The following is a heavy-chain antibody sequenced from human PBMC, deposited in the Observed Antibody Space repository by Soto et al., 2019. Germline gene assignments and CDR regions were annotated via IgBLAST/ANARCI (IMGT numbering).Heavy chain of an antibody. CDR1: GVSLNTADTW. D-gene: IGHD1-1*01. J-gene: IGHJ6*02. CDR2: YHSGGST. Sequence: QVQLQESGSGLVKPSQSLSLTCTVSGVSLNTADTWWGWIRQSPGKGLEFIGYYHSGGSTYYDASFMSRDIISADTSNSQFSLKLSSVTVADTAVYFCVRCRQMESGNDYGLDVWGQGTTVTVSS. CDR3: VRCRQMESGNDYGLDV. V-gene: IGHV4-30-4*01.